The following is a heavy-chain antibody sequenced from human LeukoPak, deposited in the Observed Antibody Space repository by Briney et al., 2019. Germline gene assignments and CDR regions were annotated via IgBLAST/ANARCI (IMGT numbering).Heavy chain of an antibody. CDR3: ARDGSGSYYGQVPRFDP. D-gene: IGHD3-10*01. J-gene: IGHJ5*02. Sequence: PGGSLRLSCAASGFTFSSYAMHWVRQAPGKGLEWVAVISYDGSNKYYADSVKGRFTISRDNSKNTLYLQMNSLRAEDTAVYYCARDGSGSYYGQVPRFDPWGQGTLVTVSS. V-gene: IGHV3-30-3*01. CDR2: ISYDGSNK. CDR1: GFTFSSYA.